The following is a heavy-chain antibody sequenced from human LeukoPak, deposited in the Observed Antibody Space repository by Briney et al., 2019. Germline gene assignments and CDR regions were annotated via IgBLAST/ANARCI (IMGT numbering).Heavy chain of an antibody. CDR2: ISGGGST. Sequence: GGSLRLSCVVPEFTVSNYYMRWVRQAPGKGLGWVSLISGGGSTYYTDSVKGRFTSSKDNSKNTVYLQMNSLRPEDTAVYYCARDDRGGSGTYYCAFDIWGLGTMVTVSS. J-gene: IGHJ3*02. CDR1: EFTVSNYY. V-gene: IGHV3-66*02. D-gene: IGHD3-10*01. CDR3: ARDDRGGSGTYYCAFDI.